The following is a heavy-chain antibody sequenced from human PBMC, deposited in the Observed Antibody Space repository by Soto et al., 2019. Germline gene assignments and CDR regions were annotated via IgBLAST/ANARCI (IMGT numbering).Heavy chain of an antibody. V-gene: IGHV1-18*01. J-gene: IGHJ4*02. Sequence: QVQLVQSGAEVKKPGASVKVSCKASGYTFTSYGISWGGQAPGQGLEGMGGISAYNGNTNYAQKLQGRVTMTTDTSTSTAYMELRSLRSDDTAVYYCARFEDCSGGSCYSVLPDYWGQGTLVTVSS. CDR3: ARFEDCSGGSCYSVLPDY. CDR1: GYTFTSYG. D-gene: IGHD2-15*01. CDR2: ISAYNGNT.